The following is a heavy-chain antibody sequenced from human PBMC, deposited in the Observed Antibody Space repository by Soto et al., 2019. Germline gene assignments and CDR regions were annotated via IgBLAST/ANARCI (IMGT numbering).Heavy chain of an antibody. J-gene: IGHJ6*02. D-gene: IGHD3-10*01. CDR2: ISAYNGNT. V-gene: IGHV1-18*01. CDR1: GYTFTSYG. CDR3: ARDERRGSGSYYSHYGMDV. Sequence: QVQLVQSGAEVKKPGASVKVSCKASGYTFTSYGISWVRQAPGQGLEWMGWISAYNGNTNYAQKLQGRVTMTTVTSTSTAYMELRSLRADDTAMYYCARDERRGSGSYYSHYGMDVWGQGTTVTVSS.